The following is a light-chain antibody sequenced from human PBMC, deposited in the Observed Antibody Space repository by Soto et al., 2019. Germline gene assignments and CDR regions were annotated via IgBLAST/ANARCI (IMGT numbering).Light chain of an antibody. J-gene: IGKJ4*01. Sequence: DIQMTQSPSTLSASVGDRVTIACRASQSTSNSLAWYQQKPGKAPNLLIYKASSLESGVTSRFSGSGSGTEFTLTIRSLQPDDFATYYCQQYVSYPVTFGGGTKVEMK. CDR3: QQYVSYPVT. V-gene: IGKV1-5*03. CDR1: QSTSNS. CDR2: KAS.